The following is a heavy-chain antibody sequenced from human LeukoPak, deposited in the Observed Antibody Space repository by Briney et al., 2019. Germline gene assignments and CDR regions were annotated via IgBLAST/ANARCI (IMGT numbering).Heavy chain of an antibody. CDR1: GFTFSTYW. J-gene: IGHJ4*02. D-gene: IGHD3-10*01. CDR3: ARVGPRGSGSSSDY. V-gene: IGHV3-74*01. Sequence: PGGSLRLSCAASGFTFSTYWMHWVRQAPGKGLVWVSRVNSEGTTTIYADSVKGRFTISRDNAKNTLYLQMNSLTAEDTAVYYCARVGPRGSGSSSDYWGQGTLVTVSS. CDR2: VNSEGTTT.